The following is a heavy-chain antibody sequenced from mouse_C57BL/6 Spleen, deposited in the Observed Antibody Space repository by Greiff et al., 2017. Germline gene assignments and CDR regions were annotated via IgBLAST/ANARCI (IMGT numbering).Heavy chain of an antibody. J-gene: IGHJ2*01. CDR2: ISYDGSN. V-gene: IGHV3-6*01. D-gene: IGHD2-12*01. Sequence: EVQLVESGPGLVKPSQSLSLTCSVTGYSITSGYYWNWIRQFPGNKLEWMGYISYDGSNNYNPSLKNRISITRDTSKNQFFLKLNSVTTEDTATYYCARGVYTYFDYWGQGTTLTVSS. CDR1: GYSITSGYY. CDR3: ARGVYTYFDY.